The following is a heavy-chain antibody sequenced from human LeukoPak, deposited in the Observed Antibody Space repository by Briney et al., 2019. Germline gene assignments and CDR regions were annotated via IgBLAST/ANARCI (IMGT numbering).Heavy chain of an antibody. CDR2: INPSGGST. Sequence: ASVKVSCKASGYTFTSYHMHWVRQAPGQGLEWMGIINPSGGSTSYAQKFQGRVTMIRDTSTSTVYMELSSLRSEDTAVYYCARDLGDWNRATNWFDPWGQGTLVTVSS. J-gene: IGHJ5*02. CDR3: ARDLGDWNRATNWFDP. D-gene: IGHD1-1*01. CDR1: GYTFTSYH. V-gene: IGHV1-46*01.